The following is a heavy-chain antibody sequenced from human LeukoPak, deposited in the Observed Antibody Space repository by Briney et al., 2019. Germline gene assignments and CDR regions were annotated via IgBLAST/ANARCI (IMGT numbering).Heavy chain of an antibody. J-gene: IGHJ4*02. CDR1: GFTFSTYS. CDR2: ITSSSDSI. V-gene: IGHV3-21*01. Sequence: GVSLRLSCAASGFTFSTYSMNWVGQAPGKGLEWVSSITSSSDSIYYADSVKGRFTISRDNAKNSLYLQMNGLRAEDTAVYYCASSAQGFDYWGQGTLVTVSS. CDR3: ASSAQGFDY.